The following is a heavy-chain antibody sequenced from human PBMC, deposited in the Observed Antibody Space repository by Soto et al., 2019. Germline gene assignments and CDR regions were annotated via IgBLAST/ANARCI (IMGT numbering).Heavy chain of an antibody. CDR3: AKAWGIDY. CDR1: GFTFSSYT. CDR2: ISGSGSST. D-gene: IGHD7-27*01. Sequence: EVQLLESGRGLVDPGGSRRLSCAASGFTFSSYTMSWVRQAPGKGLEWVSTISGSGSSTYSAVSVKGRFTISRDNSKNTLYLQMNSLRVEDTAIYYCAKAWGIDYWGEGALVTVSS. V-gene: IGHV3-23*01. J-gene: IGHJ4*02.